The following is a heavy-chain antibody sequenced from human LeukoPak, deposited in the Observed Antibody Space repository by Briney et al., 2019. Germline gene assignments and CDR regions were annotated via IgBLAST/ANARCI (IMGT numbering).Heavy chain of an antibody. J-gene: IGHJ4*02. CDR2: ISSTSGTI. CDR1: GFTFSSYS. D-gene: IGHD6-25*01. CDR3: ARGRSSGSLRPFDY. Sequence: PGGSLRLSCAASGFTFSSYSMSWVRQAPGKGLEWISYISSTSGTIYYADSVKGRFTISRDNAKNSLYLQMNSLRAEDTAVYYCARGRSSGSLRPFDYWGQGTLGTVSS. V-gene: IGHV3-48*01.